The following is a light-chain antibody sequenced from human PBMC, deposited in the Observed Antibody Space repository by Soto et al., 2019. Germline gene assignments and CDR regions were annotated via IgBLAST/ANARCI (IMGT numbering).Light chain of an antibody. V-gene: IGKV3-20*01. Sequence: ELVLTQSPDTLSLSPGERATLSCRASQSVTNSYLAWYQQKPGQAPRLLIYGASTRATGIPDRFSGSGSRRDFSLIISRGEPADSAVYYCQQYGGSPLFTFGQGTRLEIK. J-gene: IGKJ2*01. CDR2: GAS. CDR1: QSVTNSY. CDR3: QQYGGSPLFT.